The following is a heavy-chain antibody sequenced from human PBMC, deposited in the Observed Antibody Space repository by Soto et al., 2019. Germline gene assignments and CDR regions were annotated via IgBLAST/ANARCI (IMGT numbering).Heavy chain of an antibody. CDR3: ARDYDGSNTLDI. J-gene: IGHJ3*02. CDR1: GYTFTSYA. V-gene: IGHV1-69*13. D-gene: IGHD3-22*01. Sequence: VKVSCKASGYTFTSYAISWVRQAPGQGLEWMGGIIPIFGTANYAQKFQGRVTITADESTSTAYMELSSLRSEDTAVYYCARDYDGSNTLDIWGQGTMVTVSS. CDR2: IIPIFGTA.